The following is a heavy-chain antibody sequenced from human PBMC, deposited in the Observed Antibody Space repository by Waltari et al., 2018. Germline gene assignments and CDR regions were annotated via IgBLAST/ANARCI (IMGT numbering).Heavy chain of an antibody. V-gene: IGHV3-21*01. CDR3: ARSWNDPDYFDY. J-gene: IGHJ4*02. Sequence: EVELVESGGGLVKPGESLGRSLVVSGFPFSRYNMNWARRAPGRGLEWVSFISSDGKNKNYADSVKGRVTISRDNAKNSVYLQMNSLGVDDTAVYYCARSWNDPDYFDYWGLGTLVAVSS. CDR2: ISSDGKNK. D-gene: IGHD1-1*01. CDR1: GFPFSRYN.